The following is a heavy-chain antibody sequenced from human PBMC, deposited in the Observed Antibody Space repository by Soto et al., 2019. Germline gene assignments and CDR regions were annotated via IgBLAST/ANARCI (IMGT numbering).Heavy chain of an antibody. CDR3: ARASVRYFDWLLPDYFDY. CDR2: ISSSSSTI. J-gene: IGHJ4*02. V-gene: IGHV3-48*01. D-gene: IGHD3-9*01. Sequence: GGSLRLSCAASGFTFSSYSMNWVRQAPGKGLEWVSYISSSSSTIYYADSVKGRFTISRDNAKNSLYLQMNSLRAEDTAVYYCARASVRYFDWLLPDYFDYWGQGTLVTVSS. CDR1: GFTFSSYS.